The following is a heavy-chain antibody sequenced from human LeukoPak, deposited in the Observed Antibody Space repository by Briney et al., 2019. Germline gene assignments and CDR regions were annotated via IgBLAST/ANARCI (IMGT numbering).Heavy chain of an antibody. Sequence: SETLSLTCAVYGGSFSGYYWSWIRQPPGKGLEWIGEINHSGSTNYNPSLKSRVTISVDTSKNQFSLKLSSVTAADTAVYYCAKANAYKDGYWGQGTLVTVSS. CDR2: INHSGST. J-gene: IGHJ4*02. CDR3: AKANAYKDGY. V-gene: IGHV4-34*01. CDR1: GGSFSGYY. D-gene: IGHD1-14*01.